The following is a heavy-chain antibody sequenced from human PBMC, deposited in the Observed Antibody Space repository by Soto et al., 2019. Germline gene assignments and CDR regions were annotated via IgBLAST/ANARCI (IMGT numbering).Heavy chain of an antibody. CDR3: ARGWGYDSSDYYYAY. D-gene: IGHD3-22*01. Sequence: SVKVSCKASGVTFSSYAISWVRQAPGQGLEWMGGIIPIFGTANYAQKFQGRVTIIADESTSTAYMELSSLRSEDTAIYYCARGWGYDSSDYYYAYWGQGTVVTVSS. CDR1: GVTFSSYA. CDR2: IIPIFGTA. J-gene: IGHJ4*02. V-gene: IGHV1-69*13.